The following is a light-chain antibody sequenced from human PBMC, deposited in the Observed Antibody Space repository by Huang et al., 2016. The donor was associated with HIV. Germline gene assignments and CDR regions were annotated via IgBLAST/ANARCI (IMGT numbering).Light chain of an antibody. J-gene: IGKJ3*01. V-gene: IGKV4-1*01. CDR3: QQYYSSPFT. CDR1: QTSLHDSDSRNY. CDR2: CAA. Sequence: DIVMTQSPDSLAVSLGETATINCTSSQTSLHDSDSRNYLAWYQQKPGQPPKLLINCAAIRKSGVPDLFIGSGSGTDFTLTSSSMQAEDVAVYYCQQYYSSPFTFGPGTNVDI.